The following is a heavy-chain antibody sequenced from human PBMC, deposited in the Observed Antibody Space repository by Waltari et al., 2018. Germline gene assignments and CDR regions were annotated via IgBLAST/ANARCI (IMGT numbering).Heavy chain of an antibody. V-gene: IGHV3-30-3*01. Sequence: QVRLVESGGGVVQPGRSLRLSCAASGFPFSSYAMHWVRQAPGKGLEWVAVISYDGSNKYYADSVKGRFTISRDNSKNTLYLQMNSLRAEDTAVYYCARDGGGYGSYWGQGTLVTVSS. J-gene: IGHJ4*02. CDR2: ISYDGSNK. D-gene: IGHD2-15*01. CDR1: GFPFSSYA. CDR3: ARDGGGYGSY.